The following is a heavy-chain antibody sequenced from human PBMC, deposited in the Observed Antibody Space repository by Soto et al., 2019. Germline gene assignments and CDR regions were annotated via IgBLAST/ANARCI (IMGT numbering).Heavy chain of an antibody. V-gene: IGHV1-18*01. Sequence: AASVKVSCKASGYTFTSYGISWVRQAPGQGLEWMGWISAYNGNTNYAQKLQGRVTMTTDTSTSTAYMELRSLRSDDTAVYYCARDLLLYGDLRKRDFDYWGQGTLVTVSS. D-gene: IGHD4-17*01. CDR2: ISAYNGNT. J-gene: IGHJ4*02. CDR1: GYTFTSYG. CDR3: ARDLLLYGDLRKRDFDY.